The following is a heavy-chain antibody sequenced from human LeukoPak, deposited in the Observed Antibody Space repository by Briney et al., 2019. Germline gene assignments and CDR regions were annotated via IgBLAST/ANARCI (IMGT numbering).Heavy chain of an antibody. J-gene: IGHJ4*02. V-gene: IGHV3-23*01. CDR3: ARGTSAVTPFDY. CDR2: ISGSGGST. Sequence: GGSLRLSCAASGFTFSSYAMSWVRQAPGKGLEWVSAISGSGGSTYYADSVKGRFTISRDNYKNTLYLQMNSLRAEDTAVYYCARGTSAVTPFDYWGQGTLVTVSS. CDR1: GFTFSSYA. D-gene: IGHD1-7*01.